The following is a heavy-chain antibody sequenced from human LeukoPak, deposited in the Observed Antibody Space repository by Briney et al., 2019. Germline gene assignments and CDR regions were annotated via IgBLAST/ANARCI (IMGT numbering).Heavy chain of an antibody. Sequence: SETLSLTCTVSGYSIRSISSTYYWGWVRQSAGKGLEWIGSIYHSGSTYYNPSLQSRVTISVDTSKNQFSLKLSSVTAADTALYYCARLRVQNYGGNWGFDYWGQGTLVTVSS. D-gene: IGHD4-23*01. CDR2: IYHSGST. V-gene: IGHV4-38-2*02. J-gene: IGHJ4*02. CDR3: ARLRVQNYGGNWGFDY. CDR1: GYSIRSISSTYY.